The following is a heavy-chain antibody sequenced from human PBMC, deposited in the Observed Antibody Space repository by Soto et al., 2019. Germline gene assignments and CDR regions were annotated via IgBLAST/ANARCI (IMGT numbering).Heavy chain of an antibody. CDR2: IYHSGST. Sequence: QLQLQESGSGLVKPSQTLSLTCAVSGGSISSGGYSWSWIRQPPGKGLEWIGYIYHSGSTYYNPSRKSRVTVSVVRSKNQFSLKLSSVSAADTAVYYCARAPDRAAQDEEIVLVPAAIWFDPWGQGRLVTVSS. CDR1: GGSISSGGYS. V-gene: IGHV4-30-2*01. J-gene: IGHJ5*02. D-gene: IGHD2-2*01. CDR3: ARAPDRAAQDEEIVLVPAAIWFDP.